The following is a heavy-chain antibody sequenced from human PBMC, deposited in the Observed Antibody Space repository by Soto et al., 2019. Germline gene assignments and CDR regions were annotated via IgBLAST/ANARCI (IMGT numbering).Heavy chain of an antibody. CDR3: AIARGSSFDP. CDR1: GYTFTNYG. V-gene: IGHV1-18*01. CDR2: ISTYSGNT. J-gene: IGHJ5*02. D-gene: IGHD3-10*01. Sequence: ASVKVSCKTSGYTFTNYGISWVRQAPGQGLEWLGWISTYSGNTNYAQKVQDRVTMTTDTATSTGYMELRNLRSDDTAMYYCAIARGSSFDPWGQGTLVTVSS.